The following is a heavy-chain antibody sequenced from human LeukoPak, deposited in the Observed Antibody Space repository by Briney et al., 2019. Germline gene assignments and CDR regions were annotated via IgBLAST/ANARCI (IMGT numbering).Heavy chain of an antibody. CDR2: VYNSGIT. CDR3: ARSRGLAGAATVIDY. Sequence: PSETLSLTCAVYGGSFSGYYWTWIRQSPGQGLEWIGYVYNSGITDYNPSLKSRLTISVDTSKNQFSLKLSSMTAADTAVYYCARSRGLAGAATVIDYWGQGTLVTVSS. J-gene: IGHJ4*02. D-gene: IGHD6-25*01. V-gene: IGHV4-59*08. CDR1: GGSFSGYY.